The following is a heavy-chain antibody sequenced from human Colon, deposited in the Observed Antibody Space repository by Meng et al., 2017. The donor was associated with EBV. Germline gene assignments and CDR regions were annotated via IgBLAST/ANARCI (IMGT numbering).Heavy chain of an antibody. CDR2: TYYRSKWHN. CDR3: ARDYGTSRPFEY. V-gene: IGHV6-1*01. CDR1: GDRVLSTGAA. J-gene: IGHJ4*02. D-gene: IGHD1/OR15-1a*01. Sequence: VQRHQSSPGLVQPSQPLSPPCALSGDRVLSTGAAWNWIRQSPSRGLGWLGRTYYRSKWHNDYAVSVKGRIAINPDTSKNQFFLQLNSVTPEDTAVYYCARDYGTSRPFEYWGQGILVTVSS.